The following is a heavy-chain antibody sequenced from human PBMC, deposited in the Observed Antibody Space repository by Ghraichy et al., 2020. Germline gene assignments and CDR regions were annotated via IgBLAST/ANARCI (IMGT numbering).Heavy chain of an antibody. D-gene: IGHD6-19*01. CDR1: GGSISSYY. CDR2: IYTSGST. CDR3: ASTAVAGALDFYYGMDV. Sequence: SETLSLICNVSGGSISSYYWSWIRQPAGKGLEWIGRIYTSGSTNYNPSLKSRVTMSVDTSKNQFSLKLNSVTAADTAVYFCASTAVAGALDFYYGMDVWGQGTTVTVSS. V-gene: IGHV4-4*07. J-gene: IGHJ6*02.